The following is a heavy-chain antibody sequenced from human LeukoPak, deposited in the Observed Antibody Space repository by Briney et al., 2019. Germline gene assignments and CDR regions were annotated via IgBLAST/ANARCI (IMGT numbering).Heavy chain of an antibody. V-gene: IGHV3-21*01. D-gene: IGHD6-19*01. J-gene: IGHJ4*02. CDR3: ARDGVSIAVAGKSFDY. CDR1: GFTFNNYA. Sequence: GGSLRLSCAASGFTFNNYAMTWVRQAPGKGLEWVSSISSSSSYIDYADSVKGRFTISRDNAKNSLYLQMNSLRAEDTAVYYCARDGVSIAVAGKSFDYWGQGTLVTVSS. CDR2: ISSSSSYI.